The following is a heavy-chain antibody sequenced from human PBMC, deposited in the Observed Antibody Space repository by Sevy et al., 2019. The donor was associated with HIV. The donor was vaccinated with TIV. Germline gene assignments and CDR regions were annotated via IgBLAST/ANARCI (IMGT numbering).Heavy chain of an antibody. CDR3: ARDLPHLLPWELSRGSDF. CDR1: GFTFSNYA. Sequence: GGSLRLSCTAYGFTFSNYAVHWVRQAPGKGLEWVAIISHDEIHNEFADSVRGRFSISRDTSKNTMCLQMNSLRPEDTAVYYCARDLPHLLPWELSRGSDFWGQGTLVTVSS. D-gene: IGHD3-16*01. CDR2: ISHDEIHN. J-gene: IGHJ4*02. V-gene: IGHV3-30*04.